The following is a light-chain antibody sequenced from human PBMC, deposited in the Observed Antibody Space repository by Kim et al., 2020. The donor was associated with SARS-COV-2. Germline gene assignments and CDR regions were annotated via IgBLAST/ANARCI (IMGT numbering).Light chain of an antibody. CDR1: SGSIASNY. J-gene: IGLJ2*01. CDR2: EDN. V-gene: IGLV6-57*03. Sequence: TVTISCARSSGSIASNYVQWYQQRPGSAPTTVIYEDNQRPSGVPDRFSGSIDSSSNSASLTISGLKTEDEADYYCQSYDSSNDVVFGGGTQLTVL. CDR3: QSYDSSNDVV.